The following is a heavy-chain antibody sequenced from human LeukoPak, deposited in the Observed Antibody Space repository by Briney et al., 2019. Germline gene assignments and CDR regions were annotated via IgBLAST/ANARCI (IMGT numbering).Heavy chain of an antibody. J-gene: IGHJ3*02. CDR2: ISGSGGST. CDR1: GFTFSSYA. CDR3: AKAIVAMGHAFDI. Sequence: GGSLRLSCAASGFTFSSYAMSWVRQAPGKRLEWVSAISGSGGSTYYADSVKGRFTISRDNSKNTLYLQMNSLRAEDTAVYYCAKAIVAMGHAFDIRGQGTMVTVSS. D-gene: IGHD5-12*01. V-gene: IGHV3-23*01.